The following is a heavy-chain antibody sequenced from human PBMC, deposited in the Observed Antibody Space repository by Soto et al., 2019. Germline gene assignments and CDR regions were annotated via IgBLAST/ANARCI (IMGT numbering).Heavy chain of an antibody. CDR1: GFTFCSYS. CDR3: ARPDPRYCSGGSCYSGYYYGMDV. Sequence: GGSLRLSCAASGFTFCSYSMNWVRQAPGKGLEWVSSISSSSSYIYYADSVKGRFTISRDNAKNSLYLQMNSLRAEDTAVYYCARPDPRYCSGGSCYSGYYYGMDVWGQGTTVTVSS. D-gene: IGHD2-15*01. CDR2: ISSSSSYI. V-gene: IGHV3-21*01. J-gene: IGHJ6*02.